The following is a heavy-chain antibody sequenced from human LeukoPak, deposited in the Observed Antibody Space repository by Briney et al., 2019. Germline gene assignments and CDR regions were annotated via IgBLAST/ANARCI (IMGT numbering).Heavy chain of an antibody. CDR2: ISGSGGST. V-gene: IGHV3-23*01. CDR1: GFTFSSYA. D-gene: IGHD3-10*01. Sequence: GRSLRLSCAASGFTFSSYAMSWVRQAPGKGLEWVSAISGSGGSTYYADSVKGRFTISRDNSKNTLYLQMNSLRAEDTAVYYCAKARSEYYYGSGSYSADWGQGTLVTVSS. CDR3: AKARSEYYYGSGSYSAD. J-gene: IGHJ4*02.